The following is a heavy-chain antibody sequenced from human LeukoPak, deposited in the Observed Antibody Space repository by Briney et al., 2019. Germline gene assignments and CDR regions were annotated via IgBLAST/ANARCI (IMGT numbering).Heavy chain of an antibody. CDR2: IYSGGGI. D-gene: IGHD3-10*01. J-gene: IGHJ4*02. CDR1: GFTVSSNY. V-gene: IGHV3-66*01. Sequence: HPGGSLRLSCAASGFTVSSNYMSWVRQAPGKGLEWVSVIYSGGGIYYADSVKGRFIISRDNSKNTLYLQMNSLRAEDTAVYYCARGFATMVRGVVLDFWGQGTLVTVSS. CDR3: ARGFATMVRGVVLDF.